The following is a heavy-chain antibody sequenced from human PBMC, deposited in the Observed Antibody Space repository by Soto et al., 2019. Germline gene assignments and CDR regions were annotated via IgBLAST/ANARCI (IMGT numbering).Heavy chain of an antibody. CDR2: INSDGSST. CDR3: ASGVGTAASYYGMDV. D-gene: IGHD6-13*01. V-gene: IGHV3-74*01. J-gene: IGHJ6*02. Sequence: GGSLRLSCAASGFTFSSYWMHWVRQAPGKGLVWVSRINSDGSSTSYADSVKGRFTISRDNAKNTLYLQMNSLRAEDTAVYYCASGVGTAASYYGMDVWGQGTTVTVSS. CDR1: GFTFSSYW.